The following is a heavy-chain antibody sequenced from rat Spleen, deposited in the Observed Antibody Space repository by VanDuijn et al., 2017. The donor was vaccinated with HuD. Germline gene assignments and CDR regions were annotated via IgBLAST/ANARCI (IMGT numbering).Heavy chain of an antibody. CDR2: IWGDGST. V-gene: IGHV2-13*01. D-gene: IGHD1-4*01. CDR1: GFSLISYA. J-gene: IGHJ2*01. CDR3: ARDQPGKNPFDY. Sequence: QVQLKESGPGLVQSSQTLSLTCNVSGFSLISYAVNWVRQPPGKGLEWMGGIWGDGSTNYNSDLKSRLSISRDTSKSQVFLKMNSLQTEDTATYYCARDQPGKNPFDYWGQGVMVTVSA.